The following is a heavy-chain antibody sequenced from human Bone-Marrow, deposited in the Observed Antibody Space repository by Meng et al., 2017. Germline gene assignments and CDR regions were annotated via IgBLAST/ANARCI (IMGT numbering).Heavy chain of an antibody. J-gene: IGHJ4*02. CDR1: GFYFSNAW. Sequence: VHLVESGGDLVKSGGSLRLSCAASGFYFSNAWMSWVRQAPGKGLEWVGRIKSNTDGGTAEYAAPVTGRFTISRDDSKSTLYLQMSGLRIDDTGVYYCTWDDKAVSDYWGQGTLVTVSS. D-gene: IGHD3-9*01. CDR2: IKSNTDGGTA. CDR3: TWDDKAVSDY. V-gene: IGHV3-15*01.